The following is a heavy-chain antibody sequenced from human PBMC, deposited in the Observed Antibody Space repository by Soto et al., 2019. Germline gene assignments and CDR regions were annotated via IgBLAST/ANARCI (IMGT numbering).Heavy chain of an antibody. CDR1: GSPFTIYD. D-gene: IGHD5-18*01. CDR3: ARTGNSPA. V-gene: IGHV1-8*01. J-gene: IGHJ4*02. CDR2: MNPNSGNP. Sequence: ALGKFPWKASGSPFTIYDVNWVRQATGQGLEWMGWMNPNSGNPAYAQKSQGRVTMTRNTSISTAYMELSSLRSEDTSVYYWARTGNSPAWGQGTLVTVSS.